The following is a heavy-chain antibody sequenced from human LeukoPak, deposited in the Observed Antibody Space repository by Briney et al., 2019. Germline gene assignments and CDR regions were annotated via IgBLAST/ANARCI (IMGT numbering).Heavy chain of an antibody. V-gene: IGHV4-4*07. CDR2: IYTSGDT. CDR3: ARDQGWPFHFDC. D-gene: IGHD6-19*01. Sequence: PSETLSLTYTVSGGSLSSYYWSWVRQPAGKGLEWIGRIYTSGDTTYNPSLKSRVTMSVDTSKNQFSLKLTSVTAADTAVYYCARDQGWPFHFDCWGQGALVIVSS. J-gene: IGHJ4*02. CDR1: GGSLSSYY.